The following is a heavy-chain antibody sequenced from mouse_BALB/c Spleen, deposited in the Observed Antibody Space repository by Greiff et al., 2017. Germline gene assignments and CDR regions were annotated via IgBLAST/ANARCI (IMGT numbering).Heavy chain of an antibody. V-gene: IGHV5-9-4*01. CDR3: ARDEGYPAWFAY. J-gene: IGHJ3*01. CDR2: ISSGGSYT. CDR1: GFTFSSYA. Sequence: EVKLVESGGGLVKPGGSLKLSCAASGFTFSSYAMSWVRQSPEKRLEWVAEISSGGSYTYYPDTVTGRFTISRDNAKNTRYLEMSSLRSEDTAMYYCARDEGYPAWFAYWGQGTLVTVSA. D-gene: IGHD2-14*01.